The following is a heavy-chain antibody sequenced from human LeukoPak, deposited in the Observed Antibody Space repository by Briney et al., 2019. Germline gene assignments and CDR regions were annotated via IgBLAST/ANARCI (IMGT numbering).Heavy chain of an antibody. Sequence: SVKVSCKASGGTFSSYAISWVRQAPGQGLEWMGRIIPIFGIANYAQKFQGRVTITADKSTSTAYMELSSLRSEDTAVYYCASTVEMATAYYSDYWGQGTLVTVSS. D-gene: IGHD5-24*01. CDR1: GGTFSSYA. CDR3: ASTVEMATAYYSDY. V-gene: IGHV1-69*04. CDR2: IIPIFGIA. J-gene: IGHJ4*02.